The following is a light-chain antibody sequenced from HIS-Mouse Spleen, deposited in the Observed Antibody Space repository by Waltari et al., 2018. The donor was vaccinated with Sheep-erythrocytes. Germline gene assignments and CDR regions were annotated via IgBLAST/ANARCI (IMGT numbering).Light chain of an antibody. CDR1: KLGDKY. CDR2: QDS. Sequence: SYELTQPPSVSVSPGQTASITCSGDKLGDKYACWYQQKPGQSPVLVIYQDSKRPSGIPERFSGCNSGNTDTLTISGTQAMDVADYYCQAWDSSTAWVFGGGTKLTVL. V-gene: IGLV3-1*01. J-gene: IGLJ3*02. CDR3: QAWDSSTAWV.